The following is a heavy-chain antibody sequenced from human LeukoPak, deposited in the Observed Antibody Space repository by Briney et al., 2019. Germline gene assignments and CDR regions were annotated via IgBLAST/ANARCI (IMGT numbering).Heavy chain of an antibody. D-gene: IGHD4-23*01. CDR1: GFTFSSYG. Sequence: GALRLSCAASGFTFSSYGMSWVRQAPGKGLEWVSAISGSGGSTYYADSVKGRFTISRDNSKNTLYLQMNSLRAEDTAVYYCAKDITTVVTRGEFDYWGQGTLVTVSS. J-gene: IGHJ4*02. CDR3: AKDITTVVTRGEFDY. CDR2: ISGSGGST. V-gene: IGHV3-23*01.